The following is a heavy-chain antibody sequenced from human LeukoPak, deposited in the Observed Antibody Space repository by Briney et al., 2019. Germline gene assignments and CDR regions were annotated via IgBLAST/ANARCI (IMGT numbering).Heavy chain of an antibody. CDR3: ARGGYSYGYRWFDP. J-gene: IGHJ5*02. Sequence: SETLSLTCAVYGGSFSGYYWSWIRQPPGKGLEWIGEINHSGSTNYNPSLKSRVTISVDTSKNQFSLKLSSVTAADTAVYYCARGGYSYGYRWFDPWGQGTLVIVSS. CDR1: GGSFSGYY. CDR2: INHSGST. V-gene: IGHV4-34*01. D-gene: IGHD5-18*01.